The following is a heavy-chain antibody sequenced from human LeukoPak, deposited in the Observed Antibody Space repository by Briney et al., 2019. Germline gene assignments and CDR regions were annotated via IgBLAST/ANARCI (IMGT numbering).Heavy chain of an antibody. CDR2: ICSSSSYI. D-gene: IGHD6-19*01. Sequence: GGSLRLSCAASGFTFSSYSMNWVRQALGKGLEWVSSICSSSSYIYYADSVKGRFTISRDNAKNSLYLQMNSLRAEDTAVYYCARDRVAVAGTFDYWGQGTLVTVSS. V-gene: IGHV3-21*01. CDR3: ARDRVAVAGTFDY. J-gene: IGHJ4*02. CDR1: GFTFSSYS.